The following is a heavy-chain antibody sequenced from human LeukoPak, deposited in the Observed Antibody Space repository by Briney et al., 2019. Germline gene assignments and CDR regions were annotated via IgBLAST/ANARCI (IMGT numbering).Heavy chain of an antibody. CDR1: GGSFSGYY. V-gene: IGHV4-34*01. J-gene: IGHJ4*02. CDR3: ARHPGDGYNSDVDY. D-gene: IGHD5-24*01. CDR2: INHSGST. Sequence: SETLSLTCAVYGGSFSGYYWSWIRQPPGKGLEWIGEINHSGSTNYNPSLKSRVTISVDTSKNQFSLKLSSVTAADTAVYYCARHPGDGYNSDVDYWGQGTLVTVSS.